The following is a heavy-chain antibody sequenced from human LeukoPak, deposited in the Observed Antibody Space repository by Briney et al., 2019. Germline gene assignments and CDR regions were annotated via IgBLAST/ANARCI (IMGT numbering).Heavy chain of an antibody. Sequence: SETLSLTCTVSGGSISSGSYYWSWIRQPAGKGLEWIGRLYTSGSTNYNPSLKSRVNISVDTSKNQFSLKLSSVTAADTAVYYCAREPTDYDILTGYYYYGMDVWGQGTTVTVSS. CDR3: AREPTDYDILTGYYYYGMDV. D-gene: IGHD3-9*01. J-gene: IGHJ6*02. CDR2: LYTSGST. V-gene: IGHV4-61*02. CDR1: GGSISSGSYY.